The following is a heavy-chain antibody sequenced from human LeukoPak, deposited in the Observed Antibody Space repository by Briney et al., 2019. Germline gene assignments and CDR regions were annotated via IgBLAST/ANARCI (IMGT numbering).Heavy chain of an antibody. V-gene: IGHV1-46*01. J-gene: IGHJ4*02. Sequence: ASVKVSCKASGYTFTTYSAHWVRQGPGQGLEWMGIINPNSGSTRYAQKFQGRVIMTRDTSASTLYMELSSLRSEDTAVYYCARGDGRRDGYKKKFDYWGQGTLVTVSS. CDR1: GYTFTTYS. CDR2: INPNSGST. CDR3: ARGDGRRDGYKKKFDY. D-gene: IGHD5-24*01.